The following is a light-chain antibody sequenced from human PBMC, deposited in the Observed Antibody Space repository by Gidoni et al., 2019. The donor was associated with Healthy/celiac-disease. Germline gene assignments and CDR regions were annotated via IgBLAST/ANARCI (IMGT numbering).Light chain of an antibody. Sequence: DIQLTQSPSSLSASVGDGVTITCRASQSIRTYLNWYQQQPGKAPKLLVYAAASLQSGVPSRCSGGGFGTGLTLTISSLQPGDFAPCYFGQSYSTPLTFGQGTKLEIK. CDR2: AAA. J-gene: IGKJ2*01. V-gene: IGKV1-39*01. CDR3: GQSYSTPLT. CDR1: QSIRTY.